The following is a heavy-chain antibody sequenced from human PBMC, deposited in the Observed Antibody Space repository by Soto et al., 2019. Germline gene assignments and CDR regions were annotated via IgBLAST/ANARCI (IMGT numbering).Heavy chain of an antibody. CDR3: AKGNYGGNSGADY. CDR2: ISYAGRDK. CDR1: GFTFSTYG. J-gene: IGHJ4*02. Sequence: QVQLVESGGGVVQPGRSLRLSCAASGFTFSTYGMHWVRQSPGKGLEWVALISYAGRDKYYADSVKGRFTISRDNSKNTLYLQMNIIRAEDTAVYYGAKGNYGGNSGADYWGQGTLVTVSS. D-gene: IGHD4-17*01. V-gene: IGHV3-30*18.